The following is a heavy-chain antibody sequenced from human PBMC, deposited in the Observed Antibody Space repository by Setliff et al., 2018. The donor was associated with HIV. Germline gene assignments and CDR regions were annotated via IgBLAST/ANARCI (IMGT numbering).Heavy chain of an antibody. CDR2: INHSGRI. D-gene: IGHD4-4*01. CDR3: ARDGIYDYSNYVDAFDI. Sequence: TSETLSLTCAVYGGSFSGYNWNWIRQPPGKGLEWIGEINHSGRIDHNPSLKSRVTISVDTSKNQFSLRLNSVTAADTAVYYCARDGIYDYSNYVDAFDIWGQGTMVTVSS. J-gene: IGHJ3*02. V-gene: IGHV4-34*01. CDR1: GGSFSGYN.